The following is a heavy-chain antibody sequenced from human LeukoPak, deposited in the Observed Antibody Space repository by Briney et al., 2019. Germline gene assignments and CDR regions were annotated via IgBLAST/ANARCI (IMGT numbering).Heavy chain of an antibody. Sequence: LQWVSTISGNGGNTYYADSVKGRFTISRDNSKNTLYLQMNSLRAEDTAVYYCAKFDGYSYDWGQGTLVTVSS. CDR2: ISGNGGNT. V-gene: IGHV3-23*01. CDR3: AKFDGYSYD. D-gene: IGHD5-18*01. J-gene: IGHJ4*02.